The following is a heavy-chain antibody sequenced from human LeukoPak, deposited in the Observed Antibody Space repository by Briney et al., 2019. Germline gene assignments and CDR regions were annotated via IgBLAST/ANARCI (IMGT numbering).Heavy chain of an antibody. CDR1: GFTFSSYE. CDR3: AREEGSGYSRYFDL. D-gene: IGHD3-22*01. J-gene: IGHJ2*01. Sequence: GGSLRLSCAASGFTFSSYEMNWIRQAPGKGLEWVSYISSSGSTIYYADSVKGRFTISRDNAKNSLYLQMNSLRAEDTAVYYCAREEGSGYSRYFDLWGRGTLVTVSS. CDR2: ISSSGSTI. V-gene: IGHV3-48*03.